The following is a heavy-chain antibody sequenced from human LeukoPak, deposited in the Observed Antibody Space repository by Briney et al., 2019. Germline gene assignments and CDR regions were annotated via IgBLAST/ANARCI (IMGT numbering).Heavy chain of an antibody. CDR1: RFTFSSYG. Sequence: GGSLRLSCVGSRFTFSSYGMHWVRRAPGEGLEWVAFIRYDGSNSYYIDSVKGRFTISRDNSKNTLYLQMNSLRAEDTAVYYCAKDQWIEQMLGSHCDYWGQGTLVTVSS. D-gene: IGHD5-12*01. J-gene: IGHJ4*02. CDR3: AKDQWIEQMLGSHCDY. CDR2: IRYDGSNS. V-gene: IGHV3-30*02.